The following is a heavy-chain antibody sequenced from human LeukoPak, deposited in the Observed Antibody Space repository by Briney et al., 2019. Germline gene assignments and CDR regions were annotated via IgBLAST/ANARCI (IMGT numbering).Heavy chain of an antibody. CDR2: INPNSGGT. CDR3: ARDYYDSSGYYIFDY. Sequence: ASVKVSCKASGYTFTGYYMHWVRQAPGQGLEWMGRINPNSGGTNYAQKFQGRVTMTRDTSISTAYMELSRLRPDDTAVYYCARDYYDSSGYYIFDYWGQGTLVTVSS. CDR1: GYTFTGYY. D-gene: IGHD3-22*01. V-gene: IGHV1-2*06. J-gene: IGHJ4*02.